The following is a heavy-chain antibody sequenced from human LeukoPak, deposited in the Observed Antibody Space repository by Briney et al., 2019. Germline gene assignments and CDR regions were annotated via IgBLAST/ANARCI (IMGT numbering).Heavy chain of an antibody. Sequence: PGGSLRLSCSASGFTFKSYAMHWVRQAPGKGLEWVSVISDSGGSTYYADSVKGRFTISRDNSKNTLYLQMNSLRAEDTAVYYCAKYGYYDNSGYPSPVGAFDIWGQGTMATVS. CDR1: GFTFKSYA. CDR2: ISDSGGST. J-gene: IGHJ3*02. D-gene: IGHD3-22*01. V-gene: IGHV3-23*01. CDR3: AKYGYYDNSGYPSPVGAFDI.